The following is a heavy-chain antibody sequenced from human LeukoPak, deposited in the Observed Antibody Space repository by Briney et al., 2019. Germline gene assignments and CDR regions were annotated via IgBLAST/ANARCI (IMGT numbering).Heavy chain of an antibody. J-gene: IGHJ4*02. CDR1: GGSFSAFH. V-gene: IGHV4-34*01. D-gene: IGHD3-10*01. Sequence: SETLSLTCAVSGGSFSAFHWNWIRQSPAKGLEWLGEMKQSGTPRYNPSLQSRVTISVDKSKNQFSLNVRSVTAADTAVYYCASRPFLYGFRTYFDNWAQGTLATVSS. CDR2: MKQSGTP. CDR3: ASRPFLYGFRTYFDN.